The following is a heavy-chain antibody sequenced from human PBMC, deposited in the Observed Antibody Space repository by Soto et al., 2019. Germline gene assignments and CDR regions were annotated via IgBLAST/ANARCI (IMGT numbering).Heavy chain of an antibody. D-gene: IGHD3-22*01. J-gene: IGHJ6*02. CDR1: GYTFTSYG. CDR2: ISANNGTA. Sequence: ASVKVSCKASGYTFTSYGISWVRQAPGQGLEWMGWISANNGTANYAQKFQCIVTITADESTSTAYMELSSLRSEDTAVYYCASGYYYDSSGQKAPYYYYGMDVWGQGTTVTVSS. CDR3: ASGYYYDSSGQKAPYYYYGMDV. V-gene: IGHV1-69*13.